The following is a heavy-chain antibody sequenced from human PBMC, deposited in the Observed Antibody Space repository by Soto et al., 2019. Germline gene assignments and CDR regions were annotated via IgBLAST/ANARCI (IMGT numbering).Heavy chain of an antibody. CDR3: ANFMSDCSGGSCHHWHDYLQP. J-gene: IGHJ1*01. V-gene: IGHV4-30-4*01. Sequence: PSETLSLTCSVSGGSISTDDYYWSWIRQPPGKGLEWIGCSYYGGTTYYNPSLKSRVTITVDTTKNQLSLRLISVTSAATAVYYCANFMSDCSGGSCHHWHDYLQPWGKGTWAIVSS. CDR1: GGSISTDDYY. D-gene: IGHD2-15*01. CDR2: SYYGGTT.